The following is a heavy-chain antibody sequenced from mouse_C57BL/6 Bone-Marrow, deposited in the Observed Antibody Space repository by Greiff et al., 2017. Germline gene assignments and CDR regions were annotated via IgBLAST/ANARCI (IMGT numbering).Heavy chain of an antibody. CDR3: SKCYYYGGSLAMDY. CDR2: IDPENGDT. CDR1: GFNIKDDY. V-gene: IGHV14-4*01. D-gene: IGHD1-1*01. Sequence: VQLQQSGAELVRPGASVKLSCTASGFNIKDDYMHWVKQRPEQGLEWIGWIDPENGDTAYASKFQGKATITADTSSNTAYRKLSSLTSENTAVYYFSKCYYYGGSLAMDYWGQGTSVTVSS. J-gene: IGHJ4*01.